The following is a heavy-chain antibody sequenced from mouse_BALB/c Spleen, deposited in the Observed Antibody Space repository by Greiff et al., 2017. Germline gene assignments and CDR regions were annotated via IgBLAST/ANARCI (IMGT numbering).Heavy chain of an antibody. V-gene: IGHV3-2*02. Sequence: VQLQESGPGLVKPSQSLSLTCTVTGYSITSDYAWNWIRQFPGNKLEWMGYISYSGSTSYNPSLKSRISITRDTSKNQFFLQLNSVTTEDTATYYCARGRGTTVVADWYFDVWGAGTTVTVSS. J-gene: IGHJ1*01. CDR3: ARGRGTTVVADWYFDV. CDR2: ISYSGST. D-gene: IGHD1-1*01. CDR1: GYSITSDYA.